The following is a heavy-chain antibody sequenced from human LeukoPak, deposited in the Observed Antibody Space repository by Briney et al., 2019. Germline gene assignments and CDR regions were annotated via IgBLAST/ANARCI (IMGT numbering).Heavy chain of an antibody. CDR2: IGTYGGDT. V-gene: IGHV1-18*01. Sequence: ASVKVSCKATSRIRWLRQAPGQGLAWMGGIGTYGGDTYYAQKFQGRITVTTDTSTSTVYMELRNLRSDDTAVYYCARDLWNFYDDSGYNRDFDSWGQGTLVTVSS. CDR1: TSR. J-gene: IGHJ5*01. D-gene: IGHD3-22*01. CDR3: ARDLWNFYDDSGYNRDFDS.